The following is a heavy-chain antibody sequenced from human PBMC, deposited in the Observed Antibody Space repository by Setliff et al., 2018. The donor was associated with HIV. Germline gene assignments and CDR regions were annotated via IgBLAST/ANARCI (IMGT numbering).Heavy chain of an antibody. CDR2: IYYSGSS. Sequence: SETLSLTCTVSGGSISSYYWSWIRQPPGKGLEWIGYIYYSGSSNYNPSLRSRVTISVDTSKNQFSLKLSSVTAADTAVYYCARGYPGIAVAGLSYYYYYYMDVWGKGTTVTVSS. CDR3: ARGYPGIAVAGLSYYYYYYMDV. V-gene: IGHV4-59*01. J-gene: IGHJ6*03. D-gene: IGHD6-19*01. CDR1: GGSISSYY.